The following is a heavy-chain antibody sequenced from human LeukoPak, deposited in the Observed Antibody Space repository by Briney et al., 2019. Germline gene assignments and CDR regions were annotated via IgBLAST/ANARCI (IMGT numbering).Heavy chain of an antibody. V-gene: IGHV1-69*05. CDR3: ARDLGIAVVGEAFDI. D-gene: IGHD6-19*01. CDR2: IIPIFGTA. CDR1: GGTFSSYA. J-gene: IGHJ3*02. Sequence: KVSCKASGGTFSSYAISWVRQAPGQRLEWKGRIIPIFGTANYAQKFQGRVTITTDESTSTAYMELSSLRSEDTAVYYCARDLGIAVVGEAFDIWGQGTMVTVSS.